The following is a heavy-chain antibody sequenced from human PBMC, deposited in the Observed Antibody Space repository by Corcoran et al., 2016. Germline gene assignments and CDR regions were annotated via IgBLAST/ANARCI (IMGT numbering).Heavy chain of an antibody. CDR2: IYYSGST. D-gene: IGHD3-9*01. V-gene: IGHV4-39*07. J-gene: IGHJ5*02. CDR3: ARVGYFDWLPARFDP. CDR1: GGSISSSSYY. Sequence: QLQLQESGPGLVKPSETLSLTCTVSGGSISSSSYYWGWIRQPPGKGLEWIGSIYYSGSTYYNPSLKSRVTISVDTSKNQFSLKLSSVTAADTAVYYCARVGYFDWLPARFDPWGQGTLVTVSS.